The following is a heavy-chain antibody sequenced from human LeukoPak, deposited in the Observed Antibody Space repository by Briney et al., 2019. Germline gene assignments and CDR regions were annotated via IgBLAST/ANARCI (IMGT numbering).Heavy chain of an antibody. Sequence: SETLSLTCTVSGGSISSSSYYWGWIRQPPGKGLEWIGYIYYSGSTNYNPSLKSRVTISVDTSKNQFSLKLSSVTAADTAVYYCARGWLRLYYFDYWGQGTLVTVSS. CDR3: ARGWLRLYYFDY. J-gene: IGHJ4*02. CDR1: GGSISSSSYY. CDR2: IYYSGST. V-gene: IGHV4-61*05. D-gene: IGHD5-12*01.